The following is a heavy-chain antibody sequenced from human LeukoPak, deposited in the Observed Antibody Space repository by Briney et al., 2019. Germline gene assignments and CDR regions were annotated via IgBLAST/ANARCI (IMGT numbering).Heavy chain of an antibody. CDR3: TTDPQRGYYFDY. Sequence: GGSLRLSCAASGFTSRKAWRSGFRKLPGKGLEWFGRIKSKTGGGTTDNAAPVKGRFTISRDDSKNTLYLQMNSLKTEDTAVYYCTTDPQRGYYFDYWGQGTLVTVSS. CDR1: GFTSRKAW. V-gene: IGHV3-15*01. D-gene: IGHD5-24*01. J-gene: IGHJ4*02. CDR2: IKSKTGGGTT.